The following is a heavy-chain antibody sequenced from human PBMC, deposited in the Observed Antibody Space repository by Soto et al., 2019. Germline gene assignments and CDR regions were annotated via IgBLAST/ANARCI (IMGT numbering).Heavy chain of an antibody. CDR2: IYSGGST. D-gene: IGHD5-18*01. V-gene: IGHV3-53*01. CDR1: GFTVSSTY. CDR3: ARSGYSYGPFDY. J-gene: IGHJ4*02. Sequence: GGSLRLSCAASGFTVSSTYVSWVRQAPGKGLEWVSVIYSGGSTYYADSVKGRFTISRDNSKNTLYLQMNSLRAEDTAVYYCARSGYSYGPFDYWGQGTLVTVSS.